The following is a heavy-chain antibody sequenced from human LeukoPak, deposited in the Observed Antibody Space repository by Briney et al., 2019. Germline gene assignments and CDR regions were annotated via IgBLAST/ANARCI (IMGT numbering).Heavy chain of an antibody. J-gene: IGHJ3*02. D-gene: IGHD3-3*01. V-gene: IGHV4-39*01. CDR3: ARLNDFWSGFHDAFDI. CDR1: GGSISSSSYY. CDR2: IYYSGST. Sequence: SETLSLTCTASGGSISSSSYYWGWIRQPPGKGLEWIGSIYYSGSTYYNPSLKSRVTISVDTSKNQFSLKLSSVTAADTAVYYCARLNDFWSGFHDAFDIWGQGTMVTVSS.